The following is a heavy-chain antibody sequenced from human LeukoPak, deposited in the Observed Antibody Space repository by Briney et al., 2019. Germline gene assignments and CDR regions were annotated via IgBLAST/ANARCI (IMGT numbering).Heavy chain of an antibody. CDR3: ARDGVGRFGAYYMDV. CDR2: INPSSGGT. CDR1: GYTFTGYY. J-gene: IGHJ6*03. V-gene: IGHV1-2*02. Sequence: ASVKVSWKASGYTFTGYYMHWVRQAPGQGLEWMGWINPSSGGTNYAQKFQGRVTMTRDTSISTAYMELSRLRSDDTAVYYCARDGVGRFGAYYMDVWGKGTTVTVSS. D-gene: IGHD3-10*01.